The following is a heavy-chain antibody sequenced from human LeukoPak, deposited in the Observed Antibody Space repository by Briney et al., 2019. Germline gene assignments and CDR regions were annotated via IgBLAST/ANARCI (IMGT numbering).Heavy chain of an antibody. CDR3: ATDQGFGETPY. J-gene: IGHJ4*02. CDR1: GSTLTELS. CDR2: FDPEDGET. D-gene: IGHD3-10*01. Sequence: SSVTVSLKFSGSTLTELSMHWLGQAPGKGREWMGGFDPEDGETIYAQKFQGRVTMTENTSTDTAYMELSSLRSEDTAVYYCATDQGFGETPYWGQGTLVTVSS. V-gene: IGHV1-24*01.